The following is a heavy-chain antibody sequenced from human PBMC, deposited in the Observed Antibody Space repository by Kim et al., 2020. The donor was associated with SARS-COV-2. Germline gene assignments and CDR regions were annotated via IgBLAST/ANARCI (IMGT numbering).Heavy chain of an antibody. Sequence: GGSLRLSCAASGFTFSSYSMNWVRQAPGKGLEWVSSISSSSSYIYYADSVKGRFTISRDNAKNSLYLQMNSLRAEDTAVYYCARIAEWLLWFGEDNYYYGMDVWGQGTTVTVSS. V-gene: IGHV3-21*01. CDR3: ARIAEWLLWFGEDNYYYGMDV. CDR2: ISSSSSYI. J-gene: IGHJ6*02. D-gene: IGHD3-10*01. CDR1: GFTFSSYS.